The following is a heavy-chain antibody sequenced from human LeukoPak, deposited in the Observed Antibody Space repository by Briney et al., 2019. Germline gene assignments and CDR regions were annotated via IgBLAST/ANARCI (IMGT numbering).Heavy chain of an antibody. CDR3: ARSGGLYYDFWSGYYHTNWFDP. CDR1: GGSISSSNW. Sequence: SETLSLTCAVSGGSISSSNWWSWVRQPPGQGLEWIGEIYHSGSTNYNPSLKSRVTISVDKSKNQFSLKLSSVTAADTAVYYCARSGGLYYDFWSGYYHTNWFDPWGQGTLATVSS. CDR2: IYHSGST. D-gene: IGHD3-3*01. V-gene: IGHV4-4*02. J-gene: IGHJ5*02.